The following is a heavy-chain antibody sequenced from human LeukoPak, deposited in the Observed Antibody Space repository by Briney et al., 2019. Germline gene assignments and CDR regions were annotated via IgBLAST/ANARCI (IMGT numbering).Heavy chain of an antibody. Sequence: SETLSLTCTVSGGSISSSSFYWGWIRQPPGKGLEWIGTKYYSGSTYYNPSLKSRVTISVDTSKNQFSLKLCSVTAADTAVYYCARRLTMVRGIISFAYFDYWGQGTLVTASS. CDR1: GGSISSSSFY. D-gene: IGHD3-10*01. CDR2: KYYSGST. J-gene: IGHJ4*02. CDR3: ARRLTMVRGIISFAYFDY. V-gene: IGHV4-39*01.